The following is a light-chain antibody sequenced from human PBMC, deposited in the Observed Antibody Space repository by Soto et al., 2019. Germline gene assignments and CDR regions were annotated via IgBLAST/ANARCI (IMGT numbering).Light chain of an antibody. CDR2: RNN. CDR3: SSYAGSNNLV. V-gene: IGLV1-47*01. J-gene: IGLJ3*02. CDR1: SSNIGSNY. Sequence: QLVLTQPPSASGTPGQRVNISCSGSSSNIGSNYVYWYRQFPGTAPKLLIQRNNQRPSGVPARFSGSKSGTSASLAISGLRSEDEADYYCSSYAGSNNLVFGGGTKLTVL.